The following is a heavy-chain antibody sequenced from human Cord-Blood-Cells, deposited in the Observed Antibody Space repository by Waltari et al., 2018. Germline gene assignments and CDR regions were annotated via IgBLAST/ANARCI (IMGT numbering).Heavy chain of an antibody. CDR1: GGSISSSSYY. Sequence: QLQLQESGPGLVKPSETLSLTCTVSGGSISSSSYYWGWIRQPPGKGLEWIGSLYYRGSTDYNPALKRRVTISVDTSKNQFSLKLSSVTAADTAVYYCARNYCSSTSCDAFDIWGQGTMVTVSS. V-gene: IGHV4-39*01. CDR3: ARNYCSSTSCDAFDI. J-gene: IGHJ3*02. D-gene: IGHD2-2*01. CDR2: LYYRGST.